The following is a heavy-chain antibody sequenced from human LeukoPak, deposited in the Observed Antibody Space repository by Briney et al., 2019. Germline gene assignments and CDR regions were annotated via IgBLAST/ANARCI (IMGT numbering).Heavy chain of an antibody. V-gene: IGHV3-7*01. Sequence: GSLRLSCAASGFTFSSYWMSWVRQAPGKGLEWVANIKQDGSEKYYVDSVKGRFTISRDNAKNSLYLQMNSLRAEDTAVYYCARVIAPYCGGDCYSYYYYYYGMDVWGQGTTVIVSS. CDR1: GFTFSSYW. CDR3: ARVIAPYCGGDCYSYYYYYYGMDV. J-gene: IGHJ6*02. CDR2: IKQDGSEK. D-gene: IGHD2-21*02.